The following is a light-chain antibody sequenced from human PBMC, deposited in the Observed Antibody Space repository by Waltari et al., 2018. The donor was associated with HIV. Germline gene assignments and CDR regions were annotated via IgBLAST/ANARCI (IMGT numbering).Light chain of an antibody. CDR2: DVN. J-gene: IGLJ2*01. V-gene: IGLV2-11*01. Sequence: QSALTQPRSVSGSPGQSVTISCTGTNNDVGGYYYVSWYQHRQGEAPRLMIYDVNKRPSGVPDRFSGSMSGNTASLTISGLQADDEAQYYCCSYAGSNTPVLFGGGSQLTVL. CDR1: NNDVGGYYY. CDR3: CSYAGSNTPVL.